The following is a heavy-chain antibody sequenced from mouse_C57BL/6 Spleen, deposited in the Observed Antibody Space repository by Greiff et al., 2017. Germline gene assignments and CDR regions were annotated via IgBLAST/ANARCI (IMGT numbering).Heavy chain of an antibody. CDR1: GYSFTGYY. CDR3: ARRGNEFFDY. CDR2: INPSTGGT. J-gene: IGHJ2*01. Sequence: VQLQQSGPELVKPGASVKISCKASGYSFTGYYMNWVKQSPEKSLEWIGEINPSTGGTTYNQKFKAKATLTVDKSSSTAYMQLKSLTSEDSAVYYCARRGNEFFDYWGQGTTLTVSS. V-gene: IGHV1-42*01. D-gene: IGHD2-1*01.